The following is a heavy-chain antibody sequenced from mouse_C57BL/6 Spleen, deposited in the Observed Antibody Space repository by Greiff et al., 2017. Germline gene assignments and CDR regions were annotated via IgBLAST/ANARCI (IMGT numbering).Heavy chain of an antibody. V-gene: IGHV5-4*01. D-gene: IGHD2-3*01. J-gene: IGHJ3*01. CDR1: GFTFSSYA. Sequence: DVKLVESGGGLVKPGGSLKLSCAASGFTFSSYAMSWVRQTPEKRLEWVATISDGGSYTYYPDNVKGRFTISRDNAKNNLYLQMSHLKSEDTAMYYCARDDGYPAWFAYWGQGTLVTVSA. CDR2: ISDGGSYT. CDR3: ARDDGYPAWFAY.